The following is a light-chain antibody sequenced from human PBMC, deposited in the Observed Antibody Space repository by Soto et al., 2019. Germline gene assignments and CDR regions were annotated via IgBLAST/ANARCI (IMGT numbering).Light chain of an antibody. Sequence: QSALTQPASVSGPPGRPIASSSTGTGVAVGGYNNVSWYQQHPGKAPKVMIYEVTNRPSGVSNRFSGSESGNTASLTISELQAEDEADYHCSSFTSSHTWVFGGGTKLTVL. V-gene: IGLV2-14*01. J-gene: IGLJ3*02. CDR3: SSFTSSHTWV. CDR1: GVAVGGYNN. CDR2: EVT.